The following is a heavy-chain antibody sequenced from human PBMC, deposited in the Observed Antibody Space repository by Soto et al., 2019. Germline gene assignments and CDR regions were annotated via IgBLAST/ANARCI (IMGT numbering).Heavy chain of an antibody. D-gene: IGHD4-17*01. Sequence: GGSLRLSCAASGFTFSSYAMSWVRQAPGKGLEWVSAISGSGGSTYYADSVKGRFTISRDNSKNTLYLQMNSLRAEDTAVYYCAKGVRTTVTTITDYYYYMDVWGKGTTVTVSS. J-gene: IGHJ6*03. CDR2: ISGSGGST. CDR1: GFTFSSYA. V-gene: IGHV3-23*01. CDR3: AKGVRTTVTTITDYYYYMDV.